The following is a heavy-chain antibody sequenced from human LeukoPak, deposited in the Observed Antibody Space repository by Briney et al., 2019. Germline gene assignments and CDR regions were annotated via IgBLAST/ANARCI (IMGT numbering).Heavy chain of an antibody. CDR2: IYYSGST. J-gene: IGHJ4*02. CDR1: GGSISSSSYY. V-gene: IGHV4-39*01. CDR3: ARTYYSGNSPLFDY. Sequence: KPSETLSLTCTVSGGSISSSSYYWGWIRQPPGKGLEWIGSIYYSGSTYYNPSLKSRVTISVDTSKNQFSLRLSSVTAADTAVYYCARTYYSGNSPLFDYWGQGTLVTVSS. D-gene: IGHD4-23*01.